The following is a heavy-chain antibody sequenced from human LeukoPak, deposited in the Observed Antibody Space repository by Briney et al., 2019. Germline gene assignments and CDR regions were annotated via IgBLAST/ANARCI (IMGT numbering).Heavy chain of an antibody. Sequence: EASVKVSCKASGGTFSSYTITRVRQAPGQGLEWMGGIIPIFGTANYAQKFQGRVTITADESTSTAYMELSSLRSEDTAVYYCARAKLFRHYGSSGYYSTFHYYYGMDVWGQGTTVTVFS. CDR3: ARAKLFRHYGSSGYYSTFHYYYGMDV. V-gene: IGHV1-69*01. CDR2: IIPIFGTA. D-gene: IGHD3-22*01. J-gene: IGHJ6*02. CDR1: GGTFSSYT.